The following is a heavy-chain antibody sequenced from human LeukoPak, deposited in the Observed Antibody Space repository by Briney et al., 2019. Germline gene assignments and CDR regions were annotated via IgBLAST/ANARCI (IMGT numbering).Heavy chain of an antibody. V-gene: IGHV4-38-2*02. CDR1: GFTFSDYY. D-gene: IGHD3-22*01. CDR3: ARDRDNYYDSSGYFDY. CDR2: IYYSGCT. Sequence: GSLRLSCAASGFTFSDYYMSWIRQPPGKGLEWIGSIYYSGCTYYNPSLKSRVTISVDTSKNQFSLKLSSVTAADTAVYYCARDRDNYYDSSGYFDYWGQGTLVTVSS. J-gene: IGHJ4*02.